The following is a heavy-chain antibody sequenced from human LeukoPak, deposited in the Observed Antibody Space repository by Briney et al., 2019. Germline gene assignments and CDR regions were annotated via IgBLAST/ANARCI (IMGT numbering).Heavy chain of an antibody. J-gene: IGHJ6*03. V-gene: IGHV1-2*02. CDR1: GYTFTGYY. D-gene: IGHD5-12*01. CDR2: INPNSGGT. CDR3: ARAISGYDFHYYYYMDV. Sequence: GASVKVSCKASGYTFTGYYMHWVRQAPGQGLEWMGWINPNSGGTNYAQKFQGRVTMTRDTSISTAYMELSRLRSDDTAVYYCARAISGYDFHYYYYMDVWGKGTTVTVSS.